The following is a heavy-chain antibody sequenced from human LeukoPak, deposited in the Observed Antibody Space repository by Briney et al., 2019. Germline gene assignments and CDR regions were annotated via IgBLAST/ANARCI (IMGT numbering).Heavy chain of an antibody. V-gene: IGHV3-48*01. CDR3: ARDHRYAFDN. J-gene: IGHJ4*01. D-gene: IGHD5-12*01. CDR1: GFNFIDYS. Sequence: PGGSLRLSCAASGFNFIDYSMNWVRQAPGGGRGWISYIGVSSGNTKYADSVKGRFTISRDKARNSLYLQMNSLRVEDTAVYYCARDHRYAFDNWGHGTLVTVSS. CDR2: IGVSSGNT.